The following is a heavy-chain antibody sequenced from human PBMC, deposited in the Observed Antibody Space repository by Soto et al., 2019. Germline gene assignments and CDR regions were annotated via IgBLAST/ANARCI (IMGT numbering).Heavy chain of an antibody. J-gene: IGHJ5*02. Sequence: PSETQSLTCAVDGGSCGGYDGSWIRQPPGKGLEWIGYIYYSGSTNYNPSLKSRVTISVDTSKNQFSLKLSSVTAADTAVYCCARQEYSSHNWFDPWGQGTLVTVSS. CDR1: GGSCGGYD. D-gene: IGHD6-6*01. CDR2: IYYSGST. CDR3: ARQEYSSHNWFDP. V-gene: IGHV4-59*08.